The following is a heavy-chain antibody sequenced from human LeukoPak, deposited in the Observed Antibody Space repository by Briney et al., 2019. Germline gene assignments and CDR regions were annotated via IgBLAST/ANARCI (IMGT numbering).Heavy chain of an antibody. CDR3: ARAPSPPGYCSSTSCYGEGAWFDP. V-gene: IGHV1-18*01. Sequence: ASVKVSCKASGYTFTSYGISWVRQAPGQGLEWMGWISAYNGYTNYAQKLQGRVTITTDTSTSTAYMELRSLRSDDTAVYYCARAPSPPGYCSSTSCYGEGAWFDPWGQGTLVTVSS. CDR1: GYTFTSYG. J-gene: IGHJ5*02. D-gene: IGHD2-2*01. CDR2: ISAYNGYT.